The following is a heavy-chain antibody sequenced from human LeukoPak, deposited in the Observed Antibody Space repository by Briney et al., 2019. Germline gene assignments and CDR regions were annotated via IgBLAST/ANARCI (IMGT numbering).Heavy chain of an antibody. CDR2: ISGSGGST. J-gene: IGHJ4*02. D-gene: IGHD6-13*01. CDR3: AKGIAAAGTTYFDY. Sequence: GGSLRLSCAASGFTFSSYAMSWVRQAPGKGLEWVSVISGSGGSTYYADSVKGRFTISRDNSKNTLYLQMNSLRAEDTAIYYCAKGIAAAGTTYFDYWGQGTLVTVSS. V-gene: IGHV3-23*01. CDR1: GFTFSSYA.